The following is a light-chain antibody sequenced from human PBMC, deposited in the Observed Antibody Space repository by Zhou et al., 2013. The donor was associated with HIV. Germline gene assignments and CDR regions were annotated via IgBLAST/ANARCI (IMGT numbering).Light chain of an antibody. CDR1: QGISRA. Sequence: AIQLTQSPSSLSASVRDRVTITCRASQGISRALAWYQQKPGKAPKLLIYDASTLETGVPSRFSGSASGTDFTLTISSLQPDDFATYYCQQSYSTPMYTFGQGTKLEIK. CDR2: DAS. CDR3: QQSYSTPMYT. J-gene: IGKJ2*01. V-gene: IGKV1-13*02.